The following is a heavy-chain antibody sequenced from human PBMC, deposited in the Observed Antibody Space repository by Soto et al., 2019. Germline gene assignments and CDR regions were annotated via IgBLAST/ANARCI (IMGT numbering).Heavy chain of an antibody. V-gene: IGHV3-49*04. CDR3: TREGTYGSGSYYKGNYYYYGMDV. D-gene: IGHD3-10*01. Sequence: GGSLRLSCTASGFTFGDYAMSWVRQAPGKGLEWVGFIRGKAYGGTTEYAASVKGRFTISRDDSKSIAYLQMNSLKTEDTAVYYCTREGTYGSGSYYKGNYYYYGMDVWGQGTTVTVSS. J-gene: IGHJ6*02. CDR2: IRGKAYGGTT. CDR1: GFTFGDYA.